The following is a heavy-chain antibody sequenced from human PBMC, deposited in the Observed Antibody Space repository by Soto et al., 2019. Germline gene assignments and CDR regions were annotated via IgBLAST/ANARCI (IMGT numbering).Heavy chain of an antibody. Sequence: QVQLQESGAGLVKPSQTLSLTCTVSSGSISSGGYYWSWIRQHPGKGLEWIGYIYYSGITYYNPSLKSRVTISVDTSKNQFSLKLSSVTAADTAVYYCARWPQLEPRFDYWGQGTLVTVSS. V-gene: IGHV4-31*03. D-gene: IGHD1-1*01. CDR3: ARWPQLEPRFDY. J-gene: IGHJ4*02. CDR2: IYYSGIT. CDR1: SGSISSGGYY.